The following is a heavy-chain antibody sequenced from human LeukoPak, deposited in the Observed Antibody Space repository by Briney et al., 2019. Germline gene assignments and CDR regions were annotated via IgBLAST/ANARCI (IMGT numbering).Heavy chain of an antibody. D-gene: IGHD2-15*01. CDR1: GFTFDDYA. J-gene: IGHJ4*02. Sequence: GGSLRLSCAASGFTFDDYAMHCVRQAPGKGLEWVSLISGDGGSTYYADSVKGRFTISRDNSKNSLHLQMNSLRTEDTALCYSAKDILCSGGSCYSFDYWGQGTLVTVSS. CDR3: AKDILCSGGSCYSFDY. V-gene: IGHV3-43*02. CDR2: ISGDGGST.